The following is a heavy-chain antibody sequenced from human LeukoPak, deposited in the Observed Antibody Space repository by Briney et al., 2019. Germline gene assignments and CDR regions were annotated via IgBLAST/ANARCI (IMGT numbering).Heavy chain of an antibody. J-gene: IGHJ4*02. CDR1: GYIFSDYY. CDR3: ARGAEAETSPLDF. CDR2: INPKSGAA. Sequence: ASVKVSCKASGYIFSDYYMHWVRQAPGQGLEWLGWINPKSGAADYAQQLRGRVTMTRDTSINTDYMEMKRVTSDDTAVYYCARGAEAETSPLDFWGQGTLVTVSS. D-gene: IGHD6-13*01. V-gene: IGHV1-2*02.